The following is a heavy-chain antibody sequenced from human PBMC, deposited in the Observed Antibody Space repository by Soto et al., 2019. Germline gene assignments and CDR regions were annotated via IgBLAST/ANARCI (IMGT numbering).Heavy chain of an antibody. CDR2: IIPIFGTA. J-gene: IGHJ6*02. Sequence: SVKVSCKASGGTFSSYAISWVRQAPGQGLEWMGGIIPIFGTANYAQKFQGRVTITADESTSTAYMGLSSLRSEDTAVYYCARGSGGSWGDYYYYYGMDVWGQGTTVTVSS. CDR1: GGTFSSYA. D-gene: IGHD2-15*01. V-gene: IGHV1-69*13. CDR3: ARGSGGSWGDYYYYYGMDV.